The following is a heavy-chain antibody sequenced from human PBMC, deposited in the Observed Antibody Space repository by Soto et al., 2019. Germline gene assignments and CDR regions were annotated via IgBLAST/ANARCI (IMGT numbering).Heavy chain of an antibody. V-gene: IGHV1-18*01. CDR1: GYTFTSYG. Sequence: QVQLVQSGAEVKKPGASVKVSCKASGYTFTSYGISWVRQAPGQGLEWMGWISAYNGNTNYAQKLQGRGTITTDTSTSTAYMELRSLRSDDTAVYYCARALSSLAARRPSVRYYYYGMDVWGQGTTVTVSS. D-gene: IGHD6-6*01. CDR2: ISAYNGNT. CDR3: ARALSSLAARRPSVRYYYYGMDV. J-gene: IGHJ6*02.